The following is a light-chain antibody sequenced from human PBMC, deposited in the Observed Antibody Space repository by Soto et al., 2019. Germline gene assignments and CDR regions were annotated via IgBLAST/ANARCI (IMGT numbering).Light chain of an antibody. Sequence: EIVMTQSPATLSVSPGERATLSCRASQSVSSDFAWYQQKPGQAPRLLIYGASSRATGIPARFSGSGSGTEFTLTISSLQSEDFEVYYCQQYNNWPPTLGPGTKVDIK. V-gene: IGKV3-15*01. CDR1: QSVSSD. CDR3: QQYNNWPPT. J-gene: IGKJ3*01. CDR2: GAS.